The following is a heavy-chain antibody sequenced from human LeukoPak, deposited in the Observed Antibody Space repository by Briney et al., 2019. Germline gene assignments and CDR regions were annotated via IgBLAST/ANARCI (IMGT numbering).Heavy chain of an antibody. Sequence: SQTLSLTCTVSGGSISSGGYYLSWIRQHPGKGLEWIGYIYYSGSTYYNPSLKSRLTISVDTSKNQFSLKLNSVTAADTAVYYCARKRSTAGYYDSSGYLTTAWYFDLWGRGTLVTVSS. D-gene: IGHD3-22*01. CDR3: ARKRSTAGYYDSSGYLTTAWYFDL. J-gene: IGHJ2*01. CDR2: IYYSGST. V-gene: IGHV4-31*03. CDR1: GGSISSGGYY.